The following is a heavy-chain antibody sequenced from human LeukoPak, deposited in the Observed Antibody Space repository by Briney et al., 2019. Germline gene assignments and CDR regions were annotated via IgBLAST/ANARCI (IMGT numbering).Heavy chain of an antibody. V-gene: IGHV3-48*04. CDR1: GFTFSSYS. J-gene: IGHJ4*02. CDR2: ISSSSSTI. D-gene: IGHD6-6*01. CDR3: ARGERYSSSYLDY. Sequence: GGSLRLSCAASGFTFSSYSMNWVRQAPGKGLEWVSYISSSSSTIYYADSVKGRFTISRDNAKNSLYLQMNSLRAEDTAVYYCARGERYSSSYLDYWGQGTLVTVSS.